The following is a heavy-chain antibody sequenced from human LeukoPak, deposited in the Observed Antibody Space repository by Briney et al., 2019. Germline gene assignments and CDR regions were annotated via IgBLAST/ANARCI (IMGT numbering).Heavy chain of an antibody. J-gene: IGHJ5*02. Sequence: GASVKVSCKVSGYTLTELSMHWVRQAPGKGLEWMGGFDPEDGETIYAQKFQGRVTMTEDTPTDTAYMELSSLRSEDTAVYYCATSSGSYYTSGSFDPWGQGTLVTVSS. CDR3: ATSSGSYYTSGSFDP. CDR1: GYTLTELS. D-gene: IGHD1-26*01. CDR2: FDPEDGET. V-gene: IGHV1-24*01.